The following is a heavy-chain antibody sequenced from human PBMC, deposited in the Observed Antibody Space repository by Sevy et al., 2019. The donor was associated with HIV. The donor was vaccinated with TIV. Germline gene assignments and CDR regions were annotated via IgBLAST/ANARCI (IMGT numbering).Heavy chain of an antibody. CDR2: IIPILGIV. CDR3: ARHPYYYDSSGYFDAFDI. V-gene: IGHV1-69*04. CDR1: GGTLSSYA. J-gene: IGHJ3*02. Sequence: ASVKVSCKASGGTLSSYAISWVRQAPGQGLEWMGRIIPILGIVNYAQKFQGRVTITADKPTSTAYMELSSRRSEDTAVYYCARHPYYYDSSGYFDAFDIWGQGTMVTVSS. D-gene: IGHD3-22*01.